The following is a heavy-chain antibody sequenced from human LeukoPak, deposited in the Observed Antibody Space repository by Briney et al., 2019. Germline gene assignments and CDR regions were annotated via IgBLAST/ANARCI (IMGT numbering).Heavy chain of an antibody. CDR2: ISGSGGST. D-gene: IGHD6-19*01. V-gene: IGHV3-23*01. CDR3: AKGLGNDPVGFDY. J-gene: IGHJ4*02. Sequence: PGGSLRLSCAASGFTFSSYAMSWVRQAPGKGLEWVSAISGSGGSTYYADSVKGRFTISRDNSKNALYLQMNSPRAEDTAVYYCAKGLGNDPVGFDYWGQGTLVTVSS. CDR1: GFTFSSYA.